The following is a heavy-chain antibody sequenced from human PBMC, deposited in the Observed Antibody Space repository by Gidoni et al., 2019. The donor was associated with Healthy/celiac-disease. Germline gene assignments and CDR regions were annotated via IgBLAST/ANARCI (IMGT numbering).Heavy chain of an antibody. J-gene: IGHJ6*02. Sequence: QVQLQESGPGLVKPSETLSLTCTVSGGSISSYYWSWIRQPPGKGLEWIGYIYYSGSTNYNPSLKSRVTISVDTSKNQFSLKLSSVTAADTAVYYCARLGTMVRGPIPLYGMDVWGQGTTVTVSS. CDR2: IYYSGST. CDR1: GGSISSYY. CDR3: ARLGTMVRGPIPLYGMDV. V-gene: IGHV4-59*08. D-gene: IGHD3-10*01.